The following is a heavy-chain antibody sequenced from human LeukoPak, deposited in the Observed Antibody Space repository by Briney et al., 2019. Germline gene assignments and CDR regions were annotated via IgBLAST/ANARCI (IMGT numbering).Heavy chain of an antibody. CDR1: GFTFTSFT. J-gene: IGHJ5*02. V-gene: IGHV3-23*01. CDR3: AKDRGTSCCVWFDP. D-gene: IGHD2-2*01. CDR2: ISGSGGST. Sequence: RSLRPSSAASGFTFTSFTMGSVPPAPGEGLEWVSVISGSGGSTYYADSVKGRFTISRDNSKNTLYLQMNSLRAEDTAVYYCAKDRGTSCCVWFDPWGQGTLVTVSS.